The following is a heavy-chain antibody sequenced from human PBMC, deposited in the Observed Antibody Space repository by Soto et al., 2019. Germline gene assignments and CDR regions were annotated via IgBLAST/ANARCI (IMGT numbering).Heavy chain of an antibody. CDR2: IYYSGST. CDR3: ARRHGSCFDY. V-gene: IGHV4-59*08. CDR1: GGSISSYY. J-gene: IGHJ4*02. Sequence: QVQLQESGPGLVKPSETLSLTCTVSGGSISSYYWSWIRQPPGKGLEWIGYIYYSGSTNYNPSLKSRVPLSVDTSKNQSSLKLSSVTAADPAVYYCARRHGSCFDYWGQGTLVTVSS.